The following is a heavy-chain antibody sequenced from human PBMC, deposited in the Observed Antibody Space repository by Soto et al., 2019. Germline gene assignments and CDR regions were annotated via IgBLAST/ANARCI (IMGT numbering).Heavy chain of an antibody. Sequence: GGSLRLSCAASGFTFSTYGMHWVRQAPGKGLEWVAVISYDGSKKDYADSVKGRFTISRDNSKYTLYLQTNSLRAEDAAVYYCARDCLQVATTPYYYYGMDVWGQGTTVTVSS. D-gene: IGHD5-12*01. J-gene: IGHJ6*02. CDR2: ISYDGSKK. V-gene: IGHV3-30*03. CDR1: GFTFSTYG. CDR3: ARDCLQVATTPYYYYGMDV.